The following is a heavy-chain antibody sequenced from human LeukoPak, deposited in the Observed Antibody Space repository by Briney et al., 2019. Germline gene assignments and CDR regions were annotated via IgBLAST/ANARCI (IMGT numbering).Heavy chain of an antibody. CDR3: ARDQMHNVLRFLEWSGYYYYYMDV. CDR1: GGTFSSYA. CDR2: IIPIFGTA. J-gene: IGHJ6*03. V-gene: IGHV1-69*01. D-gene: IGHD3-3*01. Sequence: GASVKVSCKASGGTFSSYAISWVRQAPGQGLEWMGGIIPIFGTANYAQKFQGRVAITADESTSTAYMELSSLRSEDTAVYYCARDQMHNVLRFLEWSGYYYYYMDVWGKGTTVTVSS.